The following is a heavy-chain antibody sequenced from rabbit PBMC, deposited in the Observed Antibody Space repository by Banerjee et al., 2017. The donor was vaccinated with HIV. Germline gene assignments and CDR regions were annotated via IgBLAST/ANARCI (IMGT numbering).Heavy chain of an antibody. J-gene: IGHJ3*01. D-gene: IGHD8-1*01. Sequence: QQLVESGGDLVKPGASLTLTCTASGFSFSTSYYMCWVRQAPGKGLECIACIYADSSGSTYYANWAKGRFTISKASSTTVTLRMTSLTAADTATYFCARDGAGGSYFALWGQGTLVTVS. CDR2: IYADSSGST. V-gene: IGHV1S40*01. CDR3: ARDGAGGSYFAL. CDR1: GFSFSTSYY.